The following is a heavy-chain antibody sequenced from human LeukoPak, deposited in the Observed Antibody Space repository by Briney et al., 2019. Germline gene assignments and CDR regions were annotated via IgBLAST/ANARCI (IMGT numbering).Heavy chain of an antibody. CDR1: GFTFSSYE. CDR2: ISSSGSTI. CDR3: ARVVCSSTSCRGDAFDI. D-gene: IGHD2-2*01. J-gene: IGHJ3*02. V-gene: IGHV3-48*03. Sequence: PGGSLRLSCAASGFTFSSYEMNWVRQAPGKGLEWVSYISSSGSTIYYADSVKGRFTISRDNAKNSLYLQMSSLRAEDTAVYYCARVVCSSTSCRGDAFDIWGQGTMVTVSS.